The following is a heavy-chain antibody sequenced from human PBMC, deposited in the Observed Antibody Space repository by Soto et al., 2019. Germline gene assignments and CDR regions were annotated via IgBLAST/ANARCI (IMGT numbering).Heavy chain of an antibody. V-gene: IGHV4-59*08. Sequence: SETLSLTCTVSGGSISNYFWSWIRQPPGKELEWIGYISYSGTTHHNPSLMSRVTISVDTSKNQFSLKLSSVTAADTAVYYCARHSTSGWFFAYWGQGTLVTVSS. CDR1: GGSISNYF. J-gene: IGHJ4*02. CDR3: ARHSTSGWFFAY. D-gene: IGHD6-19*01. CDR2: ISYSGTT.